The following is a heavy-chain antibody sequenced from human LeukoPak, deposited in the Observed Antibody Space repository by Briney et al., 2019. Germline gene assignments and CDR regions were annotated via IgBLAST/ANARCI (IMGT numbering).Heavy chain of an antibody. V-gene: IGHV4-31*03. Sequence: PSETLSLTCTVSGGSISSAGYYWSWIRQHPGKGLEWIGYIYYSGSTYYNPSLKSRVTISIDTSKNQFSLKLSSVTAADTAVYYCARCGGTKDAFDIWGQGAMVTVSS. J-gene: IGHJ3*02. CDR3: ARCGGTKDAFDI. CDR1: GGSISSAGYY. D-gene: IGHD4-23*01. CDR2: IYYSGST.